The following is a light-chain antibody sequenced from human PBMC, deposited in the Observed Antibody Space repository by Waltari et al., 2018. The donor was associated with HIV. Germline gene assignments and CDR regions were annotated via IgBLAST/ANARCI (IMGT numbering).Light chain of an antibody. CDR2: EVS. J-gene: IGLJ2*01. Sequence: QSALTQPPSASGSPGQSVTISCPGTSSDVGAYNYVSWYQQHPGKAPKLLIYEVSKRPSGVPDRFSGSKSGNTASLTVSGLQAEDEADYYCSSYAGSNNVVFGGGTKLTVL. CDR1: SSDVGAYNY. V-gene: IGLV2-8*01. CDR3: SSYAGSNNVV.